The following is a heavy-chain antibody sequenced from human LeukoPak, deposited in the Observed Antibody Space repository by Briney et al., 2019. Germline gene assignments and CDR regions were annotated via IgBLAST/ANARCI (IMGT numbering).Heavy chain of an antibody. V-gene: IGHV4-61*01. CDR1: GGSVSSGSYY. CDR3: ARVYYDSSGYHLAFDY. Sequence: PSETLSLTCTVSGGSVSSGSYYWSWIRQPPGKGLEWIGYIYYSGSTNYNPSLKSRVTISVDTSKNQFSLKLSSVTAADTAVYYCARVYYDSSGYHLAFDYWGQGTLVTVS. CDR2: IYYSGST. J-gene: IGHJ4*02. D-gene: IGHD3-22*01.